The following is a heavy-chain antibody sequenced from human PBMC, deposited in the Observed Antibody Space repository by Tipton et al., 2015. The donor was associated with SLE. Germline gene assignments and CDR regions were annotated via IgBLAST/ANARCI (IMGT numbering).Heavy chain of an antibody. D-gene: IGHD1-26*01. V-gene: IGHV4-59*08. CDR2: IYYRGST. CDR1: GGSISSYY. CDR3: ARQDSGNYYPFDY. Sequence: TLSLTCTVSGGSISSYYWSWIRQPPGKGLEWIGYIYYRGSTNYNPSLKSRVTISVDTSKNQFSLKLTSVTAADTAVYYCARQDSGNYYPFDYWGQGTLVTVSS. J-gene: IGHJ4*02.